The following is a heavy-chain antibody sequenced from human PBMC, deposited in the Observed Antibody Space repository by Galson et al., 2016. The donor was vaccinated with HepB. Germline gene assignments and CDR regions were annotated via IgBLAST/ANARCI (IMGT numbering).Heavy chain of an antibody. V-gene: IGHV3-15*01. CDR2: TSSNTAGGTT. CDR3: ITRI. Sequence: SLRLSCAASGFTLSDGWVNWVRQAPGKGLEWVGRTSSNTAGGTTAYAAPVQGRFTISRGDSKNILYLLMNGLKTEDTAVYYCITRIWGQGTLVTVSS. J-gene: IGHJ4*02. D-gene: IGHD3-10*01. CDR1: GFTLSDGW.